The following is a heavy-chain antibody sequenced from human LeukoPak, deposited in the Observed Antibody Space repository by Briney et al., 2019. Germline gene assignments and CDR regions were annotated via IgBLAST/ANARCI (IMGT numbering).Heavy chain of an antibody. D-gene: IGHD3-10*01. CDR2: IYYSGST. V-gene: IGHV4-59*01. CDR1: GGSISSYY. J-gene: IGHJ4*02. CDR3: ARVGPSEKVWGVIQPFDY. Sequence: SETLSLTCTVSGGSISSYYWSWIRQPPGKGLEWIGYIYYSGSTNYNPSLKSRVTISVDTSKNQFSLKLSSVTAADTAVYYCARVGPSEKVWGVIQPFDYWGQGTLVTVSS.